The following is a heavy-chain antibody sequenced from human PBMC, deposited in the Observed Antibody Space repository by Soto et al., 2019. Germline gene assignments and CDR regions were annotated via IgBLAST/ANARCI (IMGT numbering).Heavy chain of an antibody. CDR2: IHYIGST. CDR1: GGSISSGDYY. J-gene: IGHJ4*02. Sequence: SETLSLTCTVSGGSISSGDYYWSWIRQPPGKGLEWIGYIHYIGSTYHNPSLKSRVTISVDTSKNQFSLKLTSVTAADTAVYYCMLGSGWKDFDYWGQGTLVTVSS. CDR3: MLGSGWKDFDY. V-gene: IGHV4-30-4*01. D-gene: IGHD3-22*01.